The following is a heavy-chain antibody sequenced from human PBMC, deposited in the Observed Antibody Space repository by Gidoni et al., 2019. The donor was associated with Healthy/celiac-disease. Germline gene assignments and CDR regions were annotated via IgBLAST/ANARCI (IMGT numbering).Heavy chain of an antibody. CDR1: GYTFTDYY. Sequence: QVQLVQSGAEVKKPGASVKVSCKASGYTFTDYYMHWVRQAPGQGLEWMGWINPDSGGTNYAQKFQGRVTMTRDTSISTAYMELSRLRSDDTAVYYCATFPGSRDGGNSFLGYWGQGTLVTVSS. CDR3: ATFPGSRDGGNSFLGY. CDR2: INPDSGGT. J-gene: IGHJ4*02. V-gene: IGHV1-2*02. D-gene: IGHD2-21*02.